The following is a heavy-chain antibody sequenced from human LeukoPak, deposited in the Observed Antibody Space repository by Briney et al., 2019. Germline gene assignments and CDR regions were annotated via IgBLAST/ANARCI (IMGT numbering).Heavy chain of an antibody. V-gene: IGHV4-59*01. CDR3: ARDLTALAFDI. J-gene: IGHJ3*02. D-gene: IGHD2-21*02. Sequence: SETLSLTCTVSGGSISSYYWSWIRQPPGKGLEWFGYIYYSGSTNYHPSLKSRVTISVDTSKNQFSLKLSSVTAADTAVYYCARDLTALAFDIWGQGTMVTVSS. CDR2: IYYSGST. CDR1: GGSISSYY.